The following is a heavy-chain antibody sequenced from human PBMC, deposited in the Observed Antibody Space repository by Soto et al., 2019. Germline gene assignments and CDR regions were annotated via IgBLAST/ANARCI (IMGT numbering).Heavy chain of an antibody. CDR3: AKDGWSWMTVTTQYFDL. J-gene: IGHJ2*01. CDR2: ISGSGDNT. CDR1: GFTFSSYA. D-gene: IGHD4-17*01. Sequence: EVHLLESGGDLVQPGGSLRLSCAASGFTFSSYAMSWVRQTPGKGLEWVSVISGSGDNTYYADSVKGRFTISRDNSKNTLYLQRNSLRAEDTAVYYCAKDGWSWMTVTTQYFDLWGRGTLVTVSS. V-gene: IGHV3-23*01.